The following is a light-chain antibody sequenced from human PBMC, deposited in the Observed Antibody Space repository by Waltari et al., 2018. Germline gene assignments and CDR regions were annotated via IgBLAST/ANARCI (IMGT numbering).Light chain of an antibody. CDR1: SSDVGNYNL. J-gene: IGLJ3*02. V-gene: IGLV2-23*01. CDR3: CSYARSSALV. Sequence: QSALTQPASVSGSPGQSITISCTGTSSDVGNYNLVSWYHKHTGKAPKPLIYEDTKRPSGLSTRFSGSKSGNTASLTISGLQAEDEAEYYCCSYARSSALVFGGGTELTVL. CDR2: EDT.